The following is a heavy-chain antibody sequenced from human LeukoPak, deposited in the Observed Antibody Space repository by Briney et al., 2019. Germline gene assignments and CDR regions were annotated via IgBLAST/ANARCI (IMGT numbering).Heavy chain of an antibody. J-gene: IGHJ4*02. Sequence: AGRSLRLSCAASGFTFDDYAMHWVRQAPGKGLEWVSGISWNSGSIGYADSVKGRFTISRDNARNSLYLQMNSLRAEDTASYYCAKGKWLSESPLDYWGQGTLVTVSS. D-gene: IGHD3-22*01. V-gene: IGHV3-9*01. CDR1: GFTFDDYA. CDR2: ISWNSGSI. CDR3: AKGKWLSESPLDY.